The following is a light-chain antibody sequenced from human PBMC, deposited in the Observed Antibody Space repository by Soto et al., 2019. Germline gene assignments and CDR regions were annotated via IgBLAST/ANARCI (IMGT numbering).Light chain of an antibody. V-gene: IGLV2-18*02. J-gene: IGLJ3*02. Sequence: QSVLTQPPSVSGSPGQSVTISCSGTSSDVGTYNRVSWYQQPPGTAPKLIIYEVSYRPSGVPDRSSGSKSGNAASLTISGLQAEDEADYYCTSYRSGNTLVFGGGTKLTVL. CDR1: SSDVGTYNR. CDR3: TSYRSGNTLV. CDR2: EVS.